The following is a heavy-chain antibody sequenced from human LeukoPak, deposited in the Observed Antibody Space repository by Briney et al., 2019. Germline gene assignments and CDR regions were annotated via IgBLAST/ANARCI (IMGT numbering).Heavy chain of an antibody. J-gene: IGHJ3*02. V-gene: IGHV4-38-2*01. Sequence: PSETLSLTCAVSGYSISSGYYCGWIRQPPGKGLEWIGSIYHSGSTYYNPSLKSRVTISVDTSKNQFSLKLSSVTAADTAVYYCARPRFDYGDYEVIDAFDIWGQGTMVTVSS. CDR3: ARPRFDYGDYEVIDAFDI. D-gene: IGHD4-17*01. CDR2: IYHSGST. CDR1: GYSISSGYY.